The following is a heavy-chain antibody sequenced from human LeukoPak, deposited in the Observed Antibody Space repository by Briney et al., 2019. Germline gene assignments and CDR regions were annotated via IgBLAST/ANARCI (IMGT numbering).Heavy chain of an antibody. CDR3: ARKDIVVVPAAPFDY. Sequence: SETLSLTCTVSGYSISSGYYWGWIRQSPGKGLEWVGTIYHSGSTMYIPSLRSRVSISVDTSKNQFSLKLSSVTAADTAVYYCARKDIVVVPAAPFDYWGQGTLVTVSS. CDR2: IYHSGST. V-gene: IGHV4-38-2*02. D-gene: IGHD2-2*01. CDR1: GYSISSGYY. J-gene: IGHJ4*02.